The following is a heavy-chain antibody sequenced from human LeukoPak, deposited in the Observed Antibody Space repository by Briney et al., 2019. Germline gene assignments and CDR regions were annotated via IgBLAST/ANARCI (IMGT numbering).Heavy chain of an antibody. V-gene: IGHV1-69*04. CDR3: ARDQCILGVFDY. J-gene: IGHJ4*02. D-gene: IGHD2-8*01. CDR1: GYTFTSYG. CDR2: IIPILGIA. Sequence: GASVKVSCKASGYTFTSYGISWVRQAPGQGLEWMGRIIPILGIANYAQKFQGRVTITADKSTSTAYMELSSLRSEDTAVYYCARDQCILGVFDYWGQGTLVTVSS.